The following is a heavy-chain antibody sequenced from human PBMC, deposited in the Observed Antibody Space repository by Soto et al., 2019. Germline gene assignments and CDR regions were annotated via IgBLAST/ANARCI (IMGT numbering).Heavy chain of an antibody. CDR3: ARDPQSHKKKKFPGENWFDP. CDR2: INAGNGNT. J-gene: IGHJ5*02. V-gene: IGHV1-3*01. CDR1: GYTFTSYA. D-gene: IGHD2-21*01. Sequence: GASVKVSCKASGYTFTSYAMHWVRQAPGQRLEWMGWINAGNGNTKYSQKFQGRVTITRDTSASTAYMELSSLRSEDTAVYYCARDPQSHKKKKFPGENWFDPWGQGTLVTVSS.